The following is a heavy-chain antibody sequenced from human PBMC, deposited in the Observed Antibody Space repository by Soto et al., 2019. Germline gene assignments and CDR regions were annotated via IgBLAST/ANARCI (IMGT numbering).Heavy chain of an antibody. V-gene: IGHV1-3*01. Sequence: QVQLVQSGAEVKKPGASVKVSCKASGYTFTSYAMHWVRQAPGQRLEWMGWINAGNGNTKYSQKSQGSVTIIRDTSASTAYMELSSLRSEDTAVYYCARGASPLIDYWGQGTLVTVSS. CDR3: ARGASPLIDY. CDR1: GYTFTSYA. CDR2: INAGNGNT. D-gene: IGHD1-26*01. J-gene: IGHJ4*02.